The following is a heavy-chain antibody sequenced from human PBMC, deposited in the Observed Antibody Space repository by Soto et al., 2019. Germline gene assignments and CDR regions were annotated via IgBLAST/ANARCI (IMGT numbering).Heavy chain of an antibody. Sequence: SETLSLTCAVYGGSFSGYYWSWIRQPPGKGLEWIGEINHSGSTNYNPSLKSRVTISVDTSKNQFSLKLSSVTAADTAVYYCARGVRYFDWLLFDYYYYYGMDVWGQGTTVT. CDR1: GGSFSGYY. CDR2: INHSGST. D-gene: IGHD3-9*01. V-gene: IGHV4-34*01. J-gene: IGHJ6*02. CDR3: ARGVRYFDWLLFDYYYYYGMDV.